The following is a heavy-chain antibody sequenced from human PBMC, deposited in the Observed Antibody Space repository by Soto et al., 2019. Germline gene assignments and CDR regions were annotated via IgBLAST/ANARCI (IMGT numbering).Heavy chain of an antibody. Sequence: TLSLTCAVSGGSISSGGYSWSWIRQPPGKGLEWIGYIYHSGSTYYNPSLKSRVTISVDRSKSQFSLKLSSVTAADTAVYYCARGMTDYYFDSSGYTNWGQWTLVTVSS. J-gene: IGHJ1*01. D-gene: IGHD3-22*01. CDR1: GGSISSGGYS. V-gene: IGHV4-30-2*01. CDR2: IYHSGST. CDR3: ARGMTDYYFDSSGYTN.